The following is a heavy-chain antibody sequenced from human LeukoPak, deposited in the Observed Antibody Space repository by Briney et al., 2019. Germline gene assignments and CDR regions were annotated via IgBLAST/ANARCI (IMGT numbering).Heavy chain of an antibody. CDR1: GGSFSGYY. J-gene: IGHJ4*02. Sequence: SETLSLTCAVYGGSFSGYYWSWIRQPPGKGLEWIGEINHSGSTNYNPSLKSRVTISVDTSKNQFSLKLSSVTAADTAVYYCASRSDIVYIDYWGQGTLVTVSS. D-gene: IGHD3-16*02. CDR2: INHSGST. CDR3: ASRSDIVYIDY. V-gene: IGHV4-34*01.